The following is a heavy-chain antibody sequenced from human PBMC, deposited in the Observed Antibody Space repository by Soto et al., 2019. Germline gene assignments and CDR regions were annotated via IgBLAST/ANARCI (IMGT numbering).Heavy chain of an antibody. CDR1: GASINSGGYY. Sequence: SETLSLTCTVSGASINSGGYYWSWIRQLPGRGLEWIGYIYFRGNTYYNPSLESRVSISLDTSQNQFSLKLSSVTAADTAVYYCAPGNAWEVLLAYWGQGTLVTVSS. J-gene: IGHJ4*02. CDR3: APGNAWEVLLAY. CDR2: IYFRGNT. D-gene: IGHD1-26*01. V-gene: IGHV4-31*03.